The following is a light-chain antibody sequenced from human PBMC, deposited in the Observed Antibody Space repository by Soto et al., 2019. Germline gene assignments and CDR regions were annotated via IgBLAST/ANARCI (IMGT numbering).Light chain of an antibody. CDR1: SDDVGAYNS. Sequence: QSVLAQPASVSGSPGQSITISCTGTSDDVGAYNSVSWYQQLPHKAPQVILYKGTQRPSGVSSRFSGSTSGNAASLTISGLQADDEADYFCCSSAPESTYVXGTGTKVTV. CDR2: KGT. V-gene: IGLV2-23*01. J-gene: IGLJ1*01. CDR3: CSSAPESTYV.